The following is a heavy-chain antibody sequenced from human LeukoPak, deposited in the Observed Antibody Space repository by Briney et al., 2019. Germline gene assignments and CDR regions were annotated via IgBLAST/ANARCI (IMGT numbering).Heavy chain of an antibody. J-gene: IGHJ5*02. CDR3: ARADSPAYNWFDP. Sequence: SETLSLTCTVSGGSISSGSYYWSWIRQPAGKGLEWIGRIYTSGSTNYNPPLKSRVTISVDTSKNQFSLKLSSVTAADTAVYYCARADSPAYNWFDPWGQGTLVTVSS. CDR2: IYTSGST. V-gene: IGHV4-61*02. CDR1: GGSISSGSYY. D-gene: IGHD2-15*01.